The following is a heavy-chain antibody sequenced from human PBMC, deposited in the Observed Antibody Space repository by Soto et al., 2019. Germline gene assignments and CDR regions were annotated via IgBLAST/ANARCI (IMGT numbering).Heavy chain of an antibody. CDR1: GYSISSGYY. D-gene: IGHD1-26*01. J-gene: IGHJ4*02. V-gene: IGHV4-38-2*01. Sequence: SETLSLTCAVSGYSISSGYYWGWIRQPPGKGLEWIGSIYHSGSTYYNPSLKSRVTISVDTSKNQFSLKLSSVTAADTAVYYCARAPNPARYYFDYWGQGTLVTVSS. CDR2: IYHSGST. CDR3: ARAPNPARYYFDY.